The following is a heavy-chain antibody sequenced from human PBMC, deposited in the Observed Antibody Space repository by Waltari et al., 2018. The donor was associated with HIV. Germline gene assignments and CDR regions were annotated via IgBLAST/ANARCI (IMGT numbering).Heavy chain of an antibody. CDR1: GFTVSSHY. CDR2: IYRGGSK. D-gene: IGHD2-21*02. V-gene: IGHV3-66*01. Sequence: EVQLVESGGGLVQPGGSLRLSCAASGFTVSSHYMSWVRQAPGKGLAGVSVIYRGGSKYYADAGKGRFTISRDNSKNTLYLQMNSLRAEYTAVYYCASIAYCGGDCYPRGMDVWGQGTTVTVSS. CDR3: ASIAYCGGDCYPRGMDV. J-gene: IGHJ6*02.